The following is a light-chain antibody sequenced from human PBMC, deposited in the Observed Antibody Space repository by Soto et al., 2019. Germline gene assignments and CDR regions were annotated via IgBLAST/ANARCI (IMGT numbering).Light chain of an antibody. CDR1: QSVSTN. V-gene: IGKV3-15*01. Sequence: ETVMTQSPATLSVSPGERVTLSCRASQSVSTNLAWYQQKSGQAPRLLIYAASTRATGVPARFSGSGSGTDFTLTISSLESEDVAVYFCQEYSNWPPTYTFGQGTKLEIK. J-gene: IGKJ2*01. CDR3: QEYSNWPPTYT. CDR2: AAS.